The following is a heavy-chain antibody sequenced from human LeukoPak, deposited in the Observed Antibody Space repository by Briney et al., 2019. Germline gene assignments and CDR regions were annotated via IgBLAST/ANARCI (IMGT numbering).Heavy chain of an antibody. Sequence: GASVKVSCKASGYTFTSYGISWVRQAPGQGLEWMGWISAYNGNTNYAQKLQGRVTMTTDTSTSTAYMELRSLRSDDTAVYYCARVDSYPNCSSTSCYNHHLPPGYLDYWGQGTLVTVSS. CDR3: ARVDSYPNCSSTSCYNHHLPPGYLDY. V-gene: IGHV1-18*01. CDR1: GYTFTSYG. J-gene: IGHJ4*02. D-gene: IGHD2-2*02. CDR2: ISAYNGNT.